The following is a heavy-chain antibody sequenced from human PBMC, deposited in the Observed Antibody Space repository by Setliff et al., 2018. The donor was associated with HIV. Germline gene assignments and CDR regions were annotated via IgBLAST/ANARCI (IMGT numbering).Heavy chain of an antibody. CDR3: ARGHCSGTNCYGVDYYGMDV. Sequence: SETLSLTCTVSGGSFSSHYWSWIRQPPGKGLEWIGEINHSGSTNYNPSLKSRVTISVDKSTNQFSVKLTSVTAADTAVYYCARGHCSGTNCYGVDYYGMDVWGQGTTVTVSS. V-gene: IGHV4-34*01. CDR1: GGSFSSHY. D-gene: IGHD2-2*01. CDR2: INHSGST. J-gene: IGHJ6*02.